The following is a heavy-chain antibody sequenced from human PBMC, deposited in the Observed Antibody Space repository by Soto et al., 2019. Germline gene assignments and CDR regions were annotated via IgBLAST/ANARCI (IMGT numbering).Heavy chain of an antibody. CDR1: GFTFSSYA. Sequence: EVQLLESGGGLVQPGGSLRLSCAASGFTFSSYAMSWVRQAPGKGLEWVSAISGSGGSTYYADSVKGRFTISRDNSKNTLYLQMNSLRAEDTAVYYCAKAESKIAEAGNLFDYWGQGTLVTVSS. V-gene: IGHV3-23*01. J-gene: IGHJ4*02. CDR3: AKAESKIAEAGNLFDY. D-gene: IGHD6-19*01. CDR2: ISGSGGST.